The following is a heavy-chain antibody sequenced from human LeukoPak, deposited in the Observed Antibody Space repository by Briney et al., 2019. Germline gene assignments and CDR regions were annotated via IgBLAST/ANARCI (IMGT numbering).Heavy chain of an antibody. CDR2: ISYDGSNK. D-gene: IGHD2-2*01. Sequence: GGSLRLSCAAFGFTFSSYAMHWVRQAPGKGLEWVAVISYDGSNKYYADSVKGRFTISRDNSKNTLYLQMNSLRAEDTAVYYCARGAGGIVVVPAYWGQGTLVTVSS. V-gene: IGHV3-30-3*01. CDR1: GFTFSSYA. J-gene: IGHJ4*02. CDR3: ARGAGGIVVVPAY.